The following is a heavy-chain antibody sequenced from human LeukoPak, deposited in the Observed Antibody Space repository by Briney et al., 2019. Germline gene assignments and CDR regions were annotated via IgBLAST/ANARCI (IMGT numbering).Heavy chain of an antibody. CDR1: AFAFSSNW. J-gene: IGHJ4*02. V-gene: IGHV3-7*04. D-gene: IGHD1-26*01. CDR2: IKDDGSET. CDR3: ARDLHPRYYLPDY. Sequence: PGGSLRLSCVASAFAFSSNWMSWVRQAPGKGLEWVAGIKDDGSETHYVDSVKGRFTISRDNAKNSLYLQMNSLRAEDTAVYYCARDLHPRYYLPDYWGQGTLVTVFS.